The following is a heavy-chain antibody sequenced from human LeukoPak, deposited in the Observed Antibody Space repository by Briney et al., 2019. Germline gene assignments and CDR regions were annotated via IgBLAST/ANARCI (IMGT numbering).Heavy chain of an antibody. CDR2: IYYSGST. CDR1: GGSISSYY. J-gene: IGHJ3*02. D-gene: IGHD3-22*01. V-gene: IGHV4-59*01. CDR3: ARDLGAYYYDSSGPWGAFDI. Sequence: SETLSLTCTVSGGSISSYYWSWIRRPPGKGLEWLGYIYYSGSTNYNPSLKSRVTISVDTSKNQFSLKLSSVTAADTAVYYCARDLGAYYYDSSGPWGAFDIWGQGTVVTVSS.